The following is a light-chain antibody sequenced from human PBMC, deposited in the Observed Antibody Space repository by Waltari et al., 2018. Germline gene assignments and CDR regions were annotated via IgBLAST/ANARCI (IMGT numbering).Light chain of an antibody. CDR2: EGS. CDR3: CSYAGSWV. CDR1: SSDVGSYNL. J-gene: IGLJ3*02. Sequence: QSALTPPASVSGSPGQSLTISCTGPSSDVGSYNLVSWYQQHPGKAPKLMIYEGSKRPSGVSNRFSGSKSGNTASLTISGLQAEDEADYYCCSYAGSWVFGGGTKLTVL. V-gene: IGLV2-23*01.